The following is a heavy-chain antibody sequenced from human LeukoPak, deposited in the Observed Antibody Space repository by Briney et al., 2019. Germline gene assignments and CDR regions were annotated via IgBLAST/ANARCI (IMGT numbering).Heavy chain of an antibody. J-gene: IGHJ4*02. D-gene: IGHD3-10*01. CDR1: GFTFSSYE. Sequence: PWGSLRLSCAASGFTFSSYEMNWVRQAPGKGLEWVSYISSSGSTIYYADSVKGRFTISRDNAKNSLYLQMNSLRAEDTAVYYCARSSIRFGELFDYWGQGTLVTVSS. CDR2: ISSSGSTI. V-gene: IGHV3-48*03. CDR3: ARSSIRFGELFDY.